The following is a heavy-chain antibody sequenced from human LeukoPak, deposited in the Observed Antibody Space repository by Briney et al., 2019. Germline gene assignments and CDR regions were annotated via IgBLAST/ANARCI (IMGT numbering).Heavy chain of an antibody. J-gene: IGHJ4*02. CDR2: ISYDGSNK. V-gene: IGHV3-30-3*01. CDR1: GFTFSSYA. CDR3: ARDVRSLYYFDY. Sequence: AGGSLRLSCAASGFTFSSYAMHWVRQAPGKGLEWVAVISYDGSNKYYADSVKGRFTISRDNSKNTLYLQMNSLRAEDTAVYYCARDVRSLYYFDYWDQGTLVTVSS.